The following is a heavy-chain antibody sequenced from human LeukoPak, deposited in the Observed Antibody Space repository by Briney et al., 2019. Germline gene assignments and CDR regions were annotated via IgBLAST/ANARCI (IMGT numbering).Heavy chain of an antibody. CDR1: GFALSSYA. V-gene: IGHV3-48*03. CDR3: ARDYGGSSPFDY. D-gene: IGHD4-23*01. CDR2: ISSSGSTI. Sequence: GGSLRLSCAASGFALSSYAMSWVRQAPGKGLEWVSYISSSGSTIYYADSVKGRFTISRDNAKNSLYLQMNSLRAEDTAVYYCARDYGGSSPFDYWGQGTLVTVSS. J-gene: IGHJ4*02.